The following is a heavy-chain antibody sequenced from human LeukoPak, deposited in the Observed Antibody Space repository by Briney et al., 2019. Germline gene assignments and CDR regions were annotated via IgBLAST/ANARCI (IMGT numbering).Heavy chain of an antibody. J-gene: IGHJ4*02. CDR3: ARDEGYDSSGYSLDY. Sequence: SETLSLTCNVSGDSINHYYWSWIRQPAGKGLEWIGLIYSSGLTTYNPSLKSRVTMSVDTSKNQFSLKLSSVTAADTAVYYCARDEGYDSSGYSLDYWGQGTLVTVSS. CDR2: IYSSGLT. V-gene: IGHV4-4*07. CDR1: GDSINHYY. D-gene: IGHD3-22*01.